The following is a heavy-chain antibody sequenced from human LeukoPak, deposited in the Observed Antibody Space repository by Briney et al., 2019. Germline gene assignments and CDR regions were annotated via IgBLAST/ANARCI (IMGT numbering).Heavy chain of an antibody. CDR1: GGSISTTSYF. Sequence: PSETLSLTCTVSGGSISTTSYFWGWIRQPPGKGLEWIGSIYYSGSTYYNPSLKGRVTISVDTSKNQFSLKLSSVIAADTAVYFCVREGEWALPFDYWGQGTLVTVSS. D-gene: IGHD3-16*01. CDR2: IYYSGST. V-gene: IGHV4-39*01. J-gene: IGHJ4*02. CDR3: VREGEWALPFDY.